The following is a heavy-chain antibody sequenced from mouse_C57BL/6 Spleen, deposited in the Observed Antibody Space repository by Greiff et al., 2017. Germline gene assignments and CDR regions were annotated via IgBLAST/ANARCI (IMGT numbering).Heavy chain of an antibody. CDR3: ARWDYYGGRGAMDY. J-gene: IGHJ4*01. CDR1: GYTFPSYW. Sequence: QVQLQQPGTELVKPGASVKLSCKASGYTFPSYWMHWLKQRPGKSLEWIGIINPNNGSTNYNQKFKGKATLTVDQSSSTAYMQLSSLTSEDSAVYYCARWDYYGGRGAMDYWGQGTSVTVSS. CDR2: INPNNGST. D-gene: IGHD1-1*02. V-gene: IGHV1-53*01.